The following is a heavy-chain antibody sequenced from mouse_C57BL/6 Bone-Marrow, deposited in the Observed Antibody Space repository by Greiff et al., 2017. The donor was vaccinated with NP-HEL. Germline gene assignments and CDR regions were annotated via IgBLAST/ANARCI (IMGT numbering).Heavy chain of an antibody. CDR1: GFTFTDYY. D-gene: IGHD2-4*01. CDR3: ARSLMITPLGWYFDV. J-gene: IGHJ1*03. V-gene: IGHV7-3*01. CDR2: IRNKANGYTT. Sequence: EVKLMESGGGLVQPGGSLSLSCAASGFTFTDYYMSWVRQPPGTALEWMGFIRNKANGYTTEYSASVKGRFTISRDNTQSILYLQMIALRAEDSATYYCARSLMITPLGWYFDVWGTGTTVTVSS.